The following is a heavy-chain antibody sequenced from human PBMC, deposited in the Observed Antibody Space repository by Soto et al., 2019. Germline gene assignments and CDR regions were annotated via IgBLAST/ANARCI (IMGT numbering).Heavy chain of an antibody. CDR3: ARITMIGGGFDY. J-gene: IGHJ4*02. CDR2: IYYSGST. CDR1: GGSISRYY. D-gene: IGHD3-22*01. Sequence: PSETLSLTCTVSGGSISRYYWSWIRQPPGKGLEWIGYIYYSGSTNYNPSLKSRVTTSVYTSKNHFSLKLSSVTAADTAVYYCARITMIGGGFDYWGQGTLVTVSS. V-gene: IGHV4-59*01.